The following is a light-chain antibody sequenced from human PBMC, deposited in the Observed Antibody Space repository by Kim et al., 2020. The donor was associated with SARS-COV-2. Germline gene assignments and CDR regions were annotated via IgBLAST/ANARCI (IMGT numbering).Light chain of an antibody. Sequence: IQMTQSPSTLSAFVGDRVTITCRASQSVDSWLAWYQQKPGKAPKLLIYQASKLGSGVPSRFSGSGSGTDFTLTISNLQPDDSAIYYCKQYETYWTFGPGTKVEIK. CDR1: QSVDSW. V-gene: IGKV1-5*03. CDR3: KQYETYWT. CDR2: QAS. J-gene: IGKJ1*01.